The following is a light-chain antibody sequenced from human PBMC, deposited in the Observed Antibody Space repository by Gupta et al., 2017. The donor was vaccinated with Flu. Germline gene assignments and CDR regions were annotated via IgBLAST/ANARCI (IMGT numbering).Light chain of an antibody. V-gene: IGLV1-40*03. J-gene: IGLJ3*02. Sequence: SNIGTDYGVHWYQQLPGAAPRLVIFADKNRPSVVSDRFSASKSGASASLAITGLQPEDEGTFYCQTYDTSLSGWVFGGGTKLTVL. CDR3: QTYDTSLSGWV. CDR2: ADK. CDR1: SNIGTDYG.